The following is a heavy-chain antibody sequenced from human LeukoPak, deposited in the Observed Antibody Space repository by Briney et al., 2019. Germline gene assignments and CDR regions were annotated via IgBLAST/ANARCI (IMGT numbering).Heavy chain of an antibody. V-gene: IGHV1-69*05. CDR3: ARTPPMFVVVPAAMGYYFDY. CDR2: IIPIFGTA. J-gene: IGHJ4*02. Sequence: SVKVSCKASGGTFSSYAISWVRQAPGQGLEWMGGIIPIFGTANYAQKFQGRVTITTDESTSTAYMELSSLRSEDTAVYYCARTPPMFVVVPAAMGYYFDYWGQGTLVTVSS. D-gene: IGHD2-2*01. CDR1: GGTFSSYA.